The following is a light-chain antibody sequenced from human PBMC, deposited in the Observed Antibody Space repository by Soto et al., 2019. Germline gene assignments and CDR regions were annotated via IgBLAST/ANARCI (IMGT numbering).Light chain of an antibody. V-gene: IGKV3-15*01. CDR1: QTVSSS. CDR2: GAS. J-gene: IGKJ1*01. CDR3: QQYYDWPPLP. Sequence: DIVMTQSPATLSVSPGERATLSCRASQTVSSSLAWYQQRRGQAPRLLIFGASTRAPGIPARFSASGSGTEVTLTISSLQSEDFEIYYCQQYYDWPPLPFGQGTKVEIK.